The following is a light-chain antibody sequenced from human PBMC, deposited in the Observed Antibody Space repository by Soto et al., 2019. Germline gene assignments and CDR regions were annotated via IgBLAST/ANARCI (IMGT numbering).Light chain of an antibody. Sequence: EIVLTHSPGTLSLSPWERATLSCSASQSVSSTYLAWYQQNPGQAPRLLIYGASSRATGIPDRFSGSGSGTDFTLTISSLGPEDFAIYYCQQRCNWPPVTFGGGTKVDIK. CDR2: GAS. J-gene: IGKJ4*01. V-gene: IGKV3D-20*02. CDR3: QQRCNWPPVT. CDR1: QSVSSTY.